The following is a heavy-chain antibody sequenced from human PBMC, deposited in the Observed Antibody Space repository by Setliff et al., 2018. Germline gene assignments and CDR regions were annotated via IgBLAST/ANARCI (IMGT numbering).Heavy chain of an antibody. CDR3: AREYSGYEGGDYYFDY. CDR1: GGSFSTYY. Sequence: SETLSLTCAAYGGSFSTYYWIWIRQPPGKGLEWIGEINHSGSTYYNPSLKSRVTISVDTSKNQFSLKLSSVTAADTAVYYCAREYSGYEGGDYYFDYWGQGTLVTVSS. D-gene: IGHD5-12*01. J-gene: IGHJ4*02. V-gene: IGHV4-34*01. CDR2: INHSGST.